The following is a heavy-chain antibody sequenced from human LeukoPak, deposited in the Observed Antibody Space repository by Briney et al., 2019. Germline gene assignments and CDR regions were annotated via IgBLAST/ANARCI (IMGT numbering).Heavy chain of an antibody. CDR3: ARELITMVRGVDYYYGMDV. Sequence: GGALRLSCAASGFTFSSYWMHWVRQAPGKGLVGVSRINSDGRSTSYADSVKGRFTISRDNAKNTLYLQMSSLRAEDTAVYYCARELITMVRGVDYYYGMDVWGQGTTVTVSS. CDR2: INSDGRST. V-gene: IGHV3-74*01. CDR1: GFTFSSYW. J-gene: IGHJ6*02. D-gene: IGHD3-10*01.